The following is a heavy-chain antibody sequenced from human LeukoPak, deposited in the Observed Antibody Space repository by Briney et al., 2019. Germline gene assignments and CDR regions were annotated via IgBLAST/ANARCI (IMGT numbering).Heavy chain of an antibody. J-gene: IGHJ4*02. CDR3: VRDGGVSGYDLLDY. Sequence: GGSLRLSCAASGFTFSSYAMHWVRQAPGKGLEYVSAISSNGGSTYYANSVKGRFTISRDNSKNTLYLQMDSLRAEDTAVYYCVRDGGVSGYDLLDYWGQGTLVTVSS. CDR2: ISSNGGST. D-gene: IGHD5-12*01. CDR1: GFTFSSYA. V-gene: IGHV3-64*01.